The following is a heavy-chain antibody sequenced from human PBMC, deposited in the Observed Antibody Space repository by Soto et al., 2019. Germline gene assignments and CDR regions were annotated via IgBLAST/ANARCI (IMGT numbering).Heavy chain of an antibody. J-gene: IGHJ6*02. V-gene: IGHV4-30-4*01. CDR3: ARDNYYFYGMDV. CDR1: GGSISSSDYH. CDR2: IYYSGST. Sequence: QVQLQESGPGMVKPSQTLSLTCTFSGGSISSSDYHWSWIRQPPGKGLEWIGNIYYSGSTYYNPSLKSRVIISVDTSKNQFSLKLSSVTAADTAMYYCARDNYYFYGMDVWGQGTTVTVSS.